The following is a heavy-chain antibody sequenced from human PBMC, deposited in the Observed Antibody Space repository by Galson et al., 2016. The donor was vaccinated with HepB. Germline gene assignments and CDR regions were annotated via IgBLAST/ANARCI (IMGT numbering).Heavy chain of an antibody. CDR3: AKVEFATQGAYFDY. CDR1: GFSFSSYG. CDR2: ISHDGNDQ. D-gene: IGHD3-10*01. V-gene: IGHV3-30*18. Sequence: SLRLSCAASGFSFSSYGMHWVRQAPGKGLEWLAVISHDGNDQNSADSVKGRFTISRDNSKNTLYLQMTSLRGNDTAVYYCAKVEFATQGAYFDYWGQGALVTVSS. J-gene: IGHJ4*02.